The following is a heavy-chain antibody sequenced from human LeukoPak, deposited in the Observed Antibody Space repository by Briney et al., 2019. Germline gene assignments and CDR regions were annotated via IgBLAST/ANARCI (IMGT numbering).Heavy chain of an antibody. CDR2: ISRDGDGT. CDR3: ARVATAGNFES. D-gene: IGHD6-13*01. Sequence: PGGSLRLSCAASGFTFSSYAMHWVRQSPGKGLEFVSAISRDGDGTYYANSEKGRFTISRDNSESTLSLQMGSLRVEDMAVYYCARVATAGNFESWGQGTLVTVSP. J-gene: IGHJ5*01. V-gene: IGHV3-64*01. CDR1: GFTFSSYA.